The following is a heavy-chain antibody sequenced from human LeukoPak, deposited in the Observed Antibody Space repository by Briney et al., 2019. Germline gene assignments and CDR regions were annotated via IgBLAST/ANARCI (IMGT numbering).Heavy chain of an antibody. D-gene: IGHD3-22*01. V-gene: IGHV3-30*02. CDR2: IRLDGSNK. CDR3: AKDPPRYYYDSSKME. CDR1: GFTFSSYG. J-gene: IGHJ4*02. Sequence: GGSLRLSCAASGFTFSSYGMHWVRQAPGKGLEWVGFIRLDGSNKLYADSVKGRFTISRDNSKNTLFLQMNSLRAEDTAVYHCAKDPPRYYYDSSKMEWGQGTLVTVSS.